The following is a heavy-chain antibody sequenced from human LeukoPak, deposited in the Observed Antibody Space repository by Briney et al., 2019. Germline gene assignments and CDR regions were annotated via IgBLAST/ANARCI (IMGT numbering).Heavy chain of an antibody. D-gene: IGHD3-10*01. CDR2: MNPNNGQT. J-gene: IGHJ4*02. CDR1: GYTFTSYD. CDR3: ARGLYPSENYPPDY. V-gene: IGHV1-8*01. Sequence: GASVKVSCKASGYTFTSYDINWVRQATGQGLEWMAWMNPNNGQTDVAQKFQGRVTMTRDTSISTAYMELSSLRSDDTAVYYCARGLYPSENYPPDYWGQGTLVTVSS.